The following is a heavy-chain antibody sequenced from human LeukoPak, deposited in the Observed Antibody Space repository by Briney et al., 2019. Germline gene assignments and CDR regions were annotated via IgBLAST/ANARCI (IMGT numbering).Heavy chain of an antibody. V-gene: IGHV4-4*02. Sequence: SGTLSLTCAVSGGSISSSNWWSWVRQPPGQGLEWIGEIYHSGSTNYNPSLKSRVTISVDKSKNQFSLKLSSVTAADTAVYYCARDSSLMVRGVISFDIWGQGTMVTVSP. J-gene: IGHJ3*02. D-gene: IGHD3-10*01. CDR3: ARDSSLMVRGVISFDI. CDR1: GGSISSSNW. CDR2: IYHSGST.